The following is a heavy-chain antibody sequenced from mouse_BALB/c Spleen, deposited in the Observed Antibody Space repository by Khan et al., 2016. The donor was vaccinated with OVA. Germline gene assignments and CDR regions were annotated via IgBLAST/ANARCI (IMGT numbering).Heavy chain of an antibody. CDR3: ARGGTGGFSY. Sequence: VALVASGGGLVQPGGSRKLSCAASGFTFSDYGMAWIRQGPGKGPEWITFISSLAYNFYYADTVTGRFTISRENAKNTLYLEMNRLRSEETAMDYSARGGTGGFSYWGQGTLVTVSA. CDR1: GFTFSDYG. J-gene: IGHJ3*01. V-gene: IGHV5-15*02. CDR2: ISSLAYNF. D-gene: IGHD3-1*01.